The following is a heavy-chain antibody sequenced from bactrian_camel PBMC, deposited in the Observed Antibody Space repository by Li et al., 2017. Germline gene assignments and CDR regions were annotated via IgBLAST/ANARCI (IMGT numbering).Heavy chain of an antibody. CDR2: IGSDGKVM. J-gene: IGHJ4*01. CDR1: TFTPGSSRYC. V-gene: IGHV3S6*01. Sequence: QVQLVESGGGSVQAGGSLRLSCVASTFTPGSSRYCLAWFRQVPGTEREGVARIGSDGKVMYTDAVKGRFTISKDNAKITLYLQMNMLKPEDTAMYYCAASQERRWGGCPRNYGFALLGQGTQVTVS. D-gene: IGHD3*01.